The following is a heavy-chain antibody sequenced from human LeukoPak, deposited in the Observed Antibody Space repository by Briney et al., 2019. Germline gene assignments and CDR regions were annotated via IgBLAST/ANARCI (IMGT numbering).Heavy chain of an antibody. D-gene: IGHD6-6*01. CDR1: GFTFDDYG. CDR2: INWNGGST. V-gene: IGHV3-20*04. J-gene: IGHJ6*03. CDR3: ARYSSSSEVYYMDV. Sequence: PGGSLRLSCAASGFTFDDYGMSWVRQAPGKGLEWVSGINWNGGSTGYADSVKGRFTISRDNAKNSLYLQMNSLRAEDTALHYCARYSSSSEVYYMDVWGKGTTVTVSS.